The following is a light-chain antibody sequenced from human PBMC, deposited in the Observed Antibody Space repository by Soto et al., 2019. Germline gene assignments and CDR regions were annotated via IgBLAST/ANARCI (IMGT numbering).Light chain of an antibody. CDR3: QQSYSTSWT. V-gene: IGKV1-39*01. CDR1: QTIGKY. CDR2: DAS. J-gene: IGKJ1*01. Sequence: DIQMTQSPSSLSATVGDRVTITCRASQTIGKYLNWYQQQPGKVPKLLIYDASYLQSGVPSRFSGSGSGTDFTLTISSLQPEDFATYYCQQSYSTSWTFGQGTKVDIK.